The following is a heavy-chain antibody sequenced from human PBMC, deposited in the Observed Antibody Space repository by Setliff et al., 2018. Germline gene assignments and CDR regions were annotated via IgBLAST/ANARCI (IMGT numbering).Heavy chain of an antibody. D-gene: IGHD3-10*01. V-gene: IGHV4-59*02. Sequence: PSETLSLTCTVSGGSVSPYFWSWIRQPPGKGLQWIGYIYHNGNTNFNPSLKSRVNMSIDTSKNQFALNLKSVTAADTAVYYCARVRTAYSYGLDVWGQGTTVTVSS. CDR3: ARVRTAYSYGLDV. J-gene: IGHJ6*02. CDR2: IYHNGNT. CDR1: GGSVSPYF.